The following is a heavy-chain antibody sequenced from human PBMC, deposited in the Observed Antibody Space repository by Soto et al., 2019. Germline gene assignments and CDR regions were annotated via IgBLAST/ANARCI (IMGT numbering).Heavy chain of an antibody. V-gene: IGHV1-2*02. Sequence: GASVKVSCKASGYTFTGYYIHWVRQAPGQGLEWMGWINPNNGVTNYAQKFQGRVSMTRDTSTSTAYMELSSLRFDDTAVYYCARHSGYDYVFDYWGQGTLVTVSS. D-gene: IGHD5-12*01. CDR3: ARHSGYDYVFDY. J-gene: IGHJ4*02. CDR2: INPNNGVT. CDR1: GYTFTGYY.